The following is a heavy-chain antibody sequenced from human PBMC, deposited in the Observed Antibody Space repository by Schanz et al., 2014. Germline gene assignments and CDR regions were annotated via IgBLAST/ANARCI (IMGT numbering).Heavy chain of an antibody. CDR2: FKSNVDGGTT. D-gene: IGHD3-22*01. CDR3: TDGSAR. Sequence: EVQLVESGGGLVQPGGSLRLSCAASGFTFSTTGMHWVRQAPGKGLEWVGRFKSNVDGGTTDYAAPVKGRFTISRDDSKNTLSLQMNSLKTEDTAVYYCTDGSARWGQGTLVTVSS. J-gene: IGHJ4*02. V-gene: IGHV3-15*07. CDR1: GFTFSTTG.